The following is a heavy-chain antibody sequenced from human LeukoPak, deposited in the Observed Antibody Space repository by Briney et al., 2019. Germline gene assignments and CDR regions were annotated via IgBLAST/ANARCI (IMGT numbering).Heavy chain of an antibody. CDR2: IKEDGSET. CDR1: GFIFGHYV. CDR3: ARDPYVSNFDY. J-gene: IGHJ4*02. D-gene: IGHD3-10*02. V-gene: IGHV3-7*03. Sequence: GGSLRLSCTASGFIFGHYVMTWVRQAPGKGPEWMGNIKEDGSETYYVDSVKGRFTISRDNAQNSLYRHMHSLRVEDTAVYYCARDPYVSNFDYWGQGTLVTVSS.